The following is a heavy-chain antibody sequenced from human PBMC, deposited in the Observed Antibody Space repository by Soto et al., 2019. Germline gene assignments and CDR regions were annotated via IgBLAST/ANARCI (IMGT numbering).Heavy chain of an antibody. CDR3: ARDPGYYDSSGSYFYYFDN. J-gene: IGHJ4*02. Sequence: QVQLVESGGGVVQPGRSLRLSCAVSGFTFSNYAMHWVRQAPGKGLEWVAVISYDGGNKYYADSVKGRFTISRDNSKNTLYLQMNNLSAEDTAVYYCARDPGYYDSSGSYFYYFDNWGQGTLVTVSS. CDR1: GFTFSNYA. D-gene: IGHD3-22*01. V-gene: IGHV3-30-3*01. CDR2: ISYDGGNK.